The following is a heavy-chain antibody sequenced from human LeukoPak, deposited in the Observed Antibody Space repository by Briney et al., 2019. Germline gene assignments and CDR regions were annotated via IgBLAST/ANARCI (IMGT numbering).Heavy chain of an antibody. D-gene: IGHD3-10*01. J-gene: IGHJ5*02. CDR3: ARGVYGSGSYYNRWFDP. CDR2: IYYSGST. V-gene: IGHV4-59*01. Sequence: KPSATLSLTCAVSGGSISSYYWSWIRPPPGKGLEWIGYIYYSGSTNYNPSLKSRVTISVDTSKNQFSLKLSSVTAADTAVYYCARGVYGSGSYYNRWFDPWGQGTLVTVSS. CDR1: GGSISSYY.